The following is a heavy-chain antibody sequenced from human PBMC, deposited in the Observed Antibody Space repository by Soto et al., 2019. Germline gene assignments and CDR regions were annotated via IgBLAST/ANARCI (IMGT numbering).Heavy chain of an antibody. V-gene: IGHV3-23*01. CDR1: GFTFSSYA. D-gene: IGHD2-21*01. CDR3: AKEAHELLFPFAYYYMDV. J-gene: IGHJ6*03. CDR2: ISGSGGST. Sequence: GGSLRLSCAASGFTFSSYAMSWVRQAPGKGLEWVSAISGSGGSTYYADSVKGRFTISRDNSKNTLYLQMNSLRAEDTAVYYCAKEAHELLFPFAYYYMDVWGKGTTVTVSS.